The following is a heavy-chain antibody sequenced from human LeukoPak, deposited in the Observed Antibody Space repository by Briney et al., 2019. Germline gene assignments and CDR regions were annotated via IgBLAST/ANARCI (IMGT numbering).Heavy chain of an antibody. D-gene: IGHD3-16*01. CDR2: IKQDGSEK. Sequence: GGSLRLSCAASGFTFSSYWVSWVRQAPGKGLEWVANIKQDGSEKYYVDSVKGRFTISRDNAKNLLYLQMNSLRVEDTAVYFCAGLSSWVFEIWGQGTMVTVSS. J-gene: IGHJ3*02. CDR1: GFTFSSYW. V-gene: IGHV3-7*01. CDR3: AGLSSWVFEI.